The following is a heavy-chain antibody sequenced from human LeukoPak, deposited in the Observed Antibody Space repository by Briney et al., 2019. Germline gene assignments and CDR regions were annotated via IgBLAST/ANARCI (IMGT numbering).Heavy chain of an antibody. V-gene: IGHV3-48*04. CDR2: ISSSSSTI. Sequence: GGSLRLSCAASAFTFSSYSMNWVRQAPGKGLEWVSYISSSSSTIYYADSVKGRFTISRDNAKNSLYLQMNSLRAEDTAVYYCATADYDFWSPFFDYWGQGTLVTVSS. J-gene: IGHJ4*02. CDR3: ATADYDFWSPFFDY. CDR1: AFTFSSYS. D-gene: IGHD3-3*01.